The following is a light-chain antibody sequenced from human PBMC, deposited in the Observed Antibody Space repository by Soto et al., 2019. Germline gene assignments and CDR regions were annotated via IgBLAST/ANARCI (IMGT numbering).Light chain of an antibody. CDR1: QSVSSSS. CDR3: LQYVGSPPKYT. CDR2: AAS. V-gene: IGKV3-20*01. J-gene: IGKJ2*01. Sequence: EIVLTQSPGTLSLSPGERATLSCRASQSVSSSSLAWYQQKPGQAPRLLIYAASSRASGIPGRFSGSGSGTDFTLTISRLEPEDLAFYYCLQYVGSPPKYTFGQGTKLEIK.